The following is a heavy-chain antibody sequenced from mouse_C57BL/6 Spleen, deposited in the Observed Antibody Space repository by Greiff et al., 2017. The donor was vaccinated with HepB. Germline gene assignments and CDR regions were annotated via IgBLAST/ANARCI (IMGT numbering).Heavy chain of an antibody. CDR2: IDPSDSYT. V-gene: IGHV1-50*01. D-gene: IGHD4-1*01. Sequence: QVQLQQPGAELVKPGASVKLSCKASGYTFTSYWMQWVKQRPGQGLEWIGEIDPSDSYTNYNQKFKGKATLTVDTSSSTAYMQLSSLTSEDSAVYYGARRESYGTFAYWGQGTLVTVSA. J-gene: IGHJ3*01. CDR1: GYTFTSYW. CDR3: ARRESYGTFAY.